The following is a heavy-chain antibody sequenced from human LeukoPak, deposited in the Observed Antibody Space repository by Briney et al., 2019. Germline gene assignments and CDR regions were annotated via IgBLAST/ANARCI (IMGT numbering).Heavy chain of an antibody. J-gene: IGHJ6*03. CDR2: INPDSGFT. CDR1: GYKFTDDY. V-gene: IGHV1-2*02. Sequence: ASVKVSCKASGYKFTDDYMHWVRQAPGQGLEFMGWINPDSGFTNYAQKFQGRVTITTDESTSTAYMELSSLRSEDTAVYYCARGVYYDSSGYQYYYYYYMDVWGKGTTVTVSS. D-gene: IGHD3-22*01. CDR3: ARGVYYDSSGYQYYYYYYMDV.